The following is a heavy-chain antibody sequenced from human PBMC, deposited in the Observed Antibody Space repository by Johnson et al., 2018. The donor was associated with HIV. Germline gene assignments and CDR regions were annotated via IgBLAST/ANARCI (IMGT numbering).Heavy chain of an antibody. V-gene: IGHV3-7*01. Sequence: EVQLVESGGGLVQPGGSLRLSCAASGFTFSSYWMSWVRQAPGKGLEWVANIKQDGSNKYYADSVKGRFTISRDNSKNTLYLQMNSLRAEDTAVYYCASDGKVGATPRRAFDIWGQGTMVTVSS. CDR2: IKQDGSNK. CDR1: GFTFSSYW. CDR3: ASDGKVGATPRRAFDI. D-gene: IGHD1-26*01. J-gene: IGHJ3*02.